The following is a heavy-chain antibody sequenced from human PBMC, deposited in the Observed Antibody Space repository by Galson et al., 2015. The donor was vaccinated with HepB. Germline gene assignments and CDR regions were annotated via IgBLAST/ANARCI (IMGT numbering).Heavy chain of an antibody. CDR3: ARQYCTNSNCYYDAFDI. CDR1: GYSFTSYW. CDR2: IYPGDSNT. Sequence: QSGAEVKKPGESLKISCKGSGYSFTSYWIGWVRQMPGKGLEWMGIIYPGDSNTRYSPSFQGQVTISADKSISTAYLQWSSLKASDTAMYYCARQYCTNSNCYYDAFDIWGQGTMVTVSS. D-gene: IGHD2-2*01. V-gene: IGHV5-51*03. J-gene: IGHJ3*02.